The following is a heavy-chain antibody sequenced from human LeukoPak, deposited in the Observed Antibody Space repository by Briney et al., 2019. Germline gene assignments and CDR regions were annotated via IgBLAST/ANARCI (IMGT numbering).Heavy chain of an antibody. D-gene: IGHD2-2*01. Sequence: GGSLRLSCAASGLTFSSYAMSWVRQAPGKGLEWVSAISGSGGSTYYADSVKGRFTISRDNSKNTLYLQMNSLRAEDTAVYYCAKEEYHCSSTSCYDYFDYWGQGTLVTVSS. J-gene: IGHJ4*02. CDR2: ISGSGGST. CDR3: AKEEYHCSSTSCYDYFDY. CDR1: GLTFSSYA. V-gene: IGHV3-23*01.